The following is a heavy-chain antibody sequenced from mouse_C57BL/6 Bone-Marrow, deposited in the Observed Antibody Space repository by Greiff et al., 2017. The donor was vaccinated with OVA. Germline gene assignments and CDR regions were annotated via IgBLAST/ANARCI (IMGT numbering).Heavy chain of an antibody. Sequence: QVHVKQSGAELARPGASVKLSCKASGYTFTSYGISWVKQRTGQGLEWIGEIYPRSGNTYYNEKFKGKATLTADKSSSTAYMELRSLTSDDSAVYFCAGEDDGSTHAMDYWGQGTSVTVSS. CDR3: AGEDDGSTHAMDY. V-gene: IGHV1-81*01. CDR1: GYTFTSYG. D-gene: IGHD1-1*01. J-gene: IGHJ4*01. CDR2: IYPRSGNT.